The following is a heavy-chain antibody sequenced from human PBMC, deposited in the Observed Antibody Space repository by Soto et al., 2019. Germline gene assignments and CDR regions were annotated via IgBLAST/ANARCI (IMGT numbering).Heavy chain of an antibody. CDR2: ISYDGSNK. V-gene: IGHV3-30-3*01. J-gene: IGHJ4*02. CDR1: GFTFSSYA. D-gene: IGHD7-27*01. Sequence: GGSLRLSCAASGFTFSSYAMHWVRQAPGKGLEWVAVISYDGSNKYYADSVKGRFTISRDNSKNTLYLQMNSLRAEDTAVYYCARGGYNWGFFDYWGQGTLVTVSS. CDR3: ARGGYNWGFFDY.